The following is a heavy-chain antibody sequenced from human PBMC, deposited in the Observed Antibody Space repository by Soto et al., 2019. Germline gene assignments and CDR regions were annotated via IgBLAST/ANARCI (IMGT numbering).Heavy chain of an antibody. D-gene: IGHD1-26*01. J-gene: IGHJ6*02. CDR2: IYYSGST. CDR1: GGSSNSYY. Sequence: SKPLSLTCAVYGGSSNSYYWSWIRQPPGKGLEWIGYIYYSGSTNYNPSLKSRVTISVDTSKNQFSLKLSSVTAADTAAYYCASAWGSYYEWLSGLDVSGQGNTVT. CDR3: ASAWGSYYEWLSGLDV. V-gene: IGHV4-59*01.